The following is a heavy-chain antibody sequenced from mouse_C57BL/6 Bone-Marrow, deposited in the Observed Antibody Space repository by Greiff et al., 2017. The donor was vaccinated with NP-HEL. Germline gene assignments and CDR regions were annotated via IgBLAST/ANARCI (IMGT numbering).Heavy chain of an antibody. CDR3: ARVFDGYYVGAMDY. J-gene: IGHJ4*01. Sequence: VQLQQSGAELARPGASVKLSCKASGYTFTSYGISWVKQRTGQGLEWIGEIYPRSGNTYYNEKFKGKATLTADKSSSTAYMELRSLTSEDSAVYFCARVFDGYYVGAMDYWGQGTSVTVSS. D-gene: IGHD2-3*01. V-gene: IGHV1-81*01. CDR1: GYTFTSYG. CDR2: IYPRSGNT.